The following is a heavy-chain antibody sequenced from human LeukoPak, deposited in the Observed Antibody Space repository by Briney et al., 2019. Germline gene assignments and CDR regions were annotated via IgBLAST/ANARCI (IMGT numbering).Heavy chain of an antibody. V-gene: IGHV1-8*01. Sequence: ASVKVSCKASGYTFNSYDIHWVRQATGQGLEWMGWMNPNSGNTGYAQKFQGRVTMTRNTSISTAYMELSSLRSEDTAVYYCARGARRVVRGVISYYFDYWGQGTLVTVSS. J-gene: IGHJ4*02. CDR2: MNPNSGNT. CDR3: ARGARRVVRGVISYYFDY. CDR1: GYTFNSYD. D-gene: IGHD3-10*01.